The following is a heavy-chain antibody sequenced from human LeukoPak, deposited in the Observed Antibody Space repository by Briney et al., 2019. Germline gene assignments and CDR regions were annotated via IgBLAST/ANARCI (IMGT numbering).Heavy chain of an antibody. V-gene: IGHV4-59*08. D-gene: IGHD6-19*01. CDR2: IYYSGST. Sequence: SETLSLTCTVSGGFFNSYYWSWIRQSPGKGLEWIGYIYYSGSTKYNPSLKSRVTISLDTSKNQFSLKLTSVTAADTAVYYCVRHPQFRSGWYVYFDYWGRGTLVTVSS. CDR1: GGFFNSYY. CDR3: VRHPQFRSGWYVYFDY. J-gene: IGHJ4*02.